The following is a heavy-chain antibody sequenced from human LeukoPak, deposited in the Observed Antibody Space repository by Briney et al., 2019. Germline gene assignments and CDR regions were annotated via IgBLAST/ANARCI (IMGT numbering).Heavy chain of an antibody. D-gene: IGHD3-22*01. CDR3: AKLSGYGDHAFDI. CDR1: GFTFSSYA. V-gene: IGHV3-23*01. J-gene: IGHJ3*02. CDR2: ISGSGGST. Sequence: TGGSLRLSCAASGFTFSSYAMSWVRQAPGKGLEWVSAISGSGGSTYYADSVKGRFTISRDNSKNTLYLQMNSLRAEDTAVYYCAKLSGYGDHAFDIWGQGTMVTVSS.